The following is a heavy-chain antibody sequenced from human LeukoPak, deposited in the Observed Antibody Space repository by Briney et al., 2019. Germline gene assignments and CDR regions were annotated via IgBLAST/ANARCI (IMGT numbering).Heavy chain of an antibody. CDR1: GGTFISYA. D-gene: IGHD4-17*01. CDR2: IIPIFGTA. V-gene: IGHV1-69*01. Sequence: ASVKVSCKASGGTFISYAISWVRQAPGQGLEWMGGIIPIFGTANYAQKFQGRVTITADESTSTAYMELSSLRSEDTAVYYCARGADGDSSFDYWGQGTLVTVSS. CDR3: ARGADGDSSFDY. J-gene: IGHJ4*02.